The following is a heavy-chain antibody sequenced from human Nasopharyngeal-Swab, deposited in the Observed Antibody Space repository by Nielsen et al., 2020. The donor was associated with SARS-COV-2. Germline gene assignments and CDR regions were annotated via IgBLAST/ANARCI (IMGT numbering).Heavy chain of an antibody. V-gene: IGHV3-33*06. CDR2: IWYDGSNK. CDR1: GFTFSSYG. Sequence: GESLKISCAASGFTFSSYGMHWVRQAPGKGLEWVAVIWYDGSNKYYADSVKGRFTISRDNSKNTLYLQMNSLRADDTAVYYCAKRSNSSGWYSPFDYWGQGTLVSVSS. CDR3: AKRSNSSGWYSPFDY. J-gene: IGHJ4*02. D-gene: IGHD6-19*01.